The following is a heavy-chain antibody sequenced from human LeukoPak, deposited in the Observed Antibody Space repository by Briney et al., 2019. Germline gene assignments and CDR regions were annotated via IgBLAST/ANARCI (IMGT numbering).Heavy chain of an antibody. CDR3: AKVFARYQEADY. CDR2: ISGSGGST. J-gene: IGHJ4*02. CDR1: GFTFSSYA. V-gene: IGHV3-23*01. Sequence: TGGSLRLSCAASGFTFSSYAMSWVRQAPGKGLEWVSAISGSGGSTYYADSVKGRFTISRDNSKNTLYLQMNSLRAEDTAVYYCAKVFARYQEADYWGQGILVTVSS. D-gene: IGHD1-26*01.